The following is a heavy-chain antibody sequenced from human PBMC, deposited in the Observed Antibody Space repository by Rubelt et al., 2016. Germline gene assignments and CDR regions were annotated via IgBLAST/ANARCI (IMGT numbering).Heavy chain of an antibody. CDR1: GFTVSSNY. D-gene: IGHD7-27*01. Sequence: EVQLVESGGGLVQPGGSLRLSCAASGFTVSSNYMSWVRRAPGKGLEWVSVIYSGGSTYYENSVKGRFTNARDNYKHTLYLQMNSRRAEDTAVYYSARNWGFDYWGQGTRVTVSS. CDR2: IYSGGST. V-gene: IGHV3-66*01. CDR3: ARNWGFDY. J-gene: IGHJ4*02.